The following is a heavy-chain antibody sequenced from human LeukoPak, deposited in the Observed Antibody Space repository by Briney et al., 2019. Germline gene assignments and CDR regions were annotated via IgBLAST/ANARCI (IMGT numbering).Heavy chain of an antibody. V-gene: IGHV3-23*01. J-gene: IGHJ4*02. CDR3: AKVLTGSQDY. Sequence: GGSLRLSCVASGFTFNRYALSWVRQAPGKGLEWVSTIGGGGENTYYADSVKGRFTISRDSSKNTVYLHMKSLRAEDTAVYFCAKVLTGSQDYWGQGTLVTVTS. CDR2: IGGGGENT. CDR1: GFTFNRYA. D-gene: IGHD1-14*01.